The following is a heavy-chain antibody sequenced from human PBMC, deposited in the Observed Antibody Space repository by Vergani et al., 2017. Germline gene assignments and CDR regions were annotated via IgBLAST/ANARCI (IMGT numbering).Heavy chain of an antibody. CDR1: GFTFSSYS. CDR2: ISSSSSTI. D-gene: IGHD6-13*01. Sequence: EVQLVESGGGLVQPGGSLRLSCAASGFTFSSYSMNWVRQAPGKGLEWVSYISSSSSTIYYADSVKGRFTISRDNAKNSPYLQMNSLRAEDTAVYYCARDWSIAAAGSAFDIWGQGTMVTVSS. V-gene: IGHV3-48*01. J-gene: IGHJ3*02. CDR3: ARDWSIAAAGSAFDI.